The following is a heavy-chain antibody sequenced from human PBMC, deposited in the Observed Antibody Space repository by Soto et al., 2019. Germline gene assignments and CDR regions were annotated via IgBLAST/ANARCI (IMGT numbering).Heavy chain of an antibody. Sequence: GESLKISCKGSGYSFTSYWPGCVLQMPGKGLEWMGIIYPGDSDTRYSPSFQGQVTISADKSISTAYLQWSSLKASDTAMYYCARLGGILAPGNHGMDVWGQGTTVTVSS. J-gene: IGHJ6*02. V-gene: IGHV5-51*01. CDR1: GYSFTSYW. CDR2: IYPGDSDT. D-gene: IGHD1-1*01. CDR3: ARLGGILAPGNHGMDV.